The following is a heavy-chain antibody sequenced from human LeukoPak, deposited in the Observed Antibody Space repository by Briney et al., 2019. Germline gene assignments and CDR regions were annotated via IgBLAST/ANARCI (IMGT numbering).Heavy chain of an antibody. V-gene: IGHV4-34*01. Sequence: SETLSPTCAVYGGSFSGYYWSWIRQPPGKGLEWIGEINHSGSTNYNPSLKSRVTISVDTSKNQFSLKLSSVTAADTAVYYCASGTDYDILTGYRDAFDIWGQGTMVTVSS. CDR2: INHSGST. D-gene: IGHD3-9*01. CDR1: GGSFSGYY. CDR3: ASGTDYDILTGYRDAFDI. J-gene: IGHJ3*02.